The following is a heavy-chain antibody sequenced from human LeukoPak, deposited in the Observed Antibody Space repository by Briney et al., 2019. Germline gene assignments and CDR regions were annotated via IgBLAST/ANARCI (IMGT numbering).Heavy chain of an antibody. D-gene: IGHD3-16*01. CDR3: ARGRLRLGELYPYYFDY. CDR2: IYYSGST. Sequence: SETLSLTCTVSGGSISSYYWSWIRQPPGKGLEWIGYIYYSGSTNYNLSLKSRVTISVDTSKNQFSLKLSSVTAADTAVYYCARGRLRLGELYPYYFDYWGQGTLVTVSS. J-gene: IGHJ4*02. CDR1: GGSISSYY. V-gene: IGHV4-59*01.